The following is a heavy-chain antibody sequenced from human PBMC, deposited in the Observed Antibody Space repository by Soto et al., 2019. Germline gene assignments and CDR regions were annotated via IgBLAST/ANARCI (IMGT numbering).Heavy chain of an antibody. CDR3: ARGKIVATIFGY. CDR1: GGSISSSSYY. CDR2: IYYSGST. D-gene: IGHD5-12*01. V-gene: IGHV4-39*01. Sequence: QLQLQESGPGLVKPSETLSLTCTVSGGSISSSSYYWGWIRQPPGKGLEWIGSIYYSGSTYYNPSLKSRVTISVDTSKNQFSLKLSSVTAADTAVYYCARGKIVATIFGYWGQGTLVTVSS. J-gene: IGHJ4*02.